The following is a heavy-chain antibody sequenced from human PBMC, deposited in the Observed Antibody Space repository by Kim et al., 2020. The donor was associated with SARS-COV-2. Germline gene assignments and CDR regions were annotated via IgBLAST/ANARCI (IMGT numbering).Heavy chain of an antibody. Sequence: GGSLRLSCAASGFTFSSYGMHWVRQAPGKGLEWVAVIWYDGSNKYYADSVKDRFTISRDNSKNTLYLQMNSLRAEDTAVYYCATGSETRITIFGVVISSVANYYGMDVWGQGTTVTVSS. CDR2: IWYDGSNK. J-gene: IGHJ6*02. D-gene: IGHD3-3*01. V-gene: IGHV3-33*01. CDR1: GFTFSSYG. CDR3: ATGSETRITIFGVVISSVANYYGMDV.